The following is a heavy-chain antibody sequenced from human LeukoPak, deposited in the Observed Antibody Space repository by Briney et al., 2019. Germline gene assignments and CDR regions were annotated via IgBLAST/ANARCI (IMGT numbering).Heavy chain of an antibody. D-gene: IGHD3-10*01. CDR3: ARHSRVRGVISFYYYYYMDV. CDR2: IYYSGST. J-gene: IGHJ6*03. Sequence: SETLSLTCTVSGGSITSYYWGWIRQPPGKGLEWIGSIYYSGSTYYNPSLKSRVTISVDTSKNQFSLKLSSVTAADTAVYYCARHSRVRGVISFYYYYYMDVWGKGTTVTVSS. CDR1: GGSITSYY. V-gene: IGHV4-39*01.